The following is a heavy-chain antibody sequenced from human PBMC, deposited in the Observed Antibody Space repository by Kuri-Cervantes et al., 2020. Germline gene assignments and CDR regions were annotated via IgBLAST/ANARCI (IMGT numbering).Heavy chain of an antibody. CDR2: ISGSSSST. D-gene: IGHD6-19*01. J-gene: IGHJ4*02. Sequence: GESLKISCAASGFTFSSYSMNWVRQAPGKGLEWVSSISGSSSSTYYADSVKGRFTISRDNSKNTLYLQMNSLRAEDTAVYYCAKTARDGSSGWYNYWGQGTLVTVSS. CDR3: AKTARDGSSGWYNY. CDR1: GFTFSSYS. V-gene: IGHV3-21*04.